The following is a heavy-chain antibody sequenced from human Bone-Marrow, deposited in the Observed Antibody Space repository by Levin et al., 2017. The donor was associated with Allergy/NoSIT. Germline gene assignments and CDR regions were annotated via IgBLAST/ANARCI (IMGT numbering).Heavy chain of an antibody. CDR3: ARILDSYSFDY. CDR1: GFTFSSYG. J-gene: IGHJ4*02. V-gene: IGHV3-30*03. Sequence: GESLKISCAASGFTFSSYGMHWVRQAPGKGLEWVAFISYDGSEKHYADSVRGRFTIARDKSKNTLYLQINSLRAEDTAVYYCARILDSYSFDYWGQGTLVTVSS. CDR2: ISYDGSEK. D-gene: IGHD3/OR15-3a*01.